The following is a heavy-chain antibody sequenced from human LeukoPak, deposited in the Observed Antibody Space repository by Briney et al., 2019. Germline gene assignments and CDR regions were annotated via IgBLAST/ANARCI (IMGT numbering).Heavy chain of an antibody. V-gene: IGHV3-7*05. D-gene: IGHD3-9*01. Sequence: GGSLRLSCAASGFTFSSYWMSWVRQAPGKGLEWVANIKQDGSEKYYVDSVKGRFTISRDNAKNSLYLQMNSLRAEDTAVYYCARDRPNYDILTGYFYYFDYWGQGTLVTVSS. J-gene: IGHJ4*02. CDR1: GFTFSSYW. CDR2: IKQDGSEK. CDR3: ARDRPNYDILTGYFYYFDY.